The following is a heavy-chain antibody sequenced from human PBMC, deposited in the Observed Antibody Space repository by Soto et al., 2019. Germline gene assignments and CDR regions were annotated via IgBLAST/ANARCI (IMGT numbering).Heavy chain of an antibody. V-gene: IGHV4-59*01. CDR1: GGSMITYY. Sequence: PSETLSLTCTVSGGSMITYYWNWMRQPPGKGLQWIGYTYYSGSTTYNPSLKSRVTISVDSSKNQFSLKLDSVTPAETAVYYCARVRGTAGKRYFDYWGPGTLVT. CDR3: ARVRGTAGKRYFDY. J-gene: IGHJ4*02. CDR2: TYYSGST. D-gene: IGHD6-13*01.